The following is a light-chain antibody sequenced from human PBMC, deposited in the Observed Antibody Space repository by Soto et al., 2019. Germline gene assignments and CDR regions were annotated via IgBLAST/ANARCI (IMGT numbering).Light chain of an antibody. CDR3: RQYGSSPPT. V-gene: IGKV3-20*01. J-gene: IGKJ1*01. Sequence: EVLLTQFPGTQSLSPGERATLSCKASLSFGNHYLGWYQQNPGQAPMLLIYGASSSATGIPDRFSGSGSGIEFTLTISRLELEDVAVYYCRQYGSSPPTFGKGAKVDIK. CDR1: LSFGNHY. CDR2: GAS.